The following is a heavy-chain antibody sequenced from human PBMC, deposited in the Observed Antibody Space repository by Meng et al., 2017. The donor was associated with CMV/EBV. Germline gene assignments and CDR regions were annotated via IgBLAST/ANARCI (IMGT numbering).Heavy chain of an antibody. D-gene: IGHD1-26*01. V-gene: IGHV1-2*02. CDR2: INPNSGGT. CDR1: GYTFTGYY. J-gene: IGHJ4*02. Sequence: KASGYTFTGYYMHWVRQAPGQGLEWMGWINPNSGGTNYAQKFQGRVTLTRDTSISTAYMELSRLRSDDTAVYYCASGGSYYLVDLDYWGQGTLVTVSS. CDR3: ASGGSYYLVDLDY.